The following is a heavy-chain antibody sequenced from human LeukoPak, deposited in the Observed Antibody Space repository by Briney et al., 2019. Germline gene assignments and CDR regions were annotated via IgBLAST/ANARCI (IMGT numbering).Heavy chain of an antibody. J-gene: IGHJ6*01. CDR2: ISSSSYI. D-gene: IGHD3-10*01. V-gene: IGHV3-21*01. CDR1: GFTFSSYW. Sequence: PGGSLRLSCAASGFTFSSYWMNWVRQAPGKGLEWVSSISSSSYIYYADSVKGRFTISRDNAKNSLYLQMNSLRAEDTAVYYCASITYYYGSGSYSDVWGKGPRSPSPQ. CDR3: ASITYYYGSGSYSDV.